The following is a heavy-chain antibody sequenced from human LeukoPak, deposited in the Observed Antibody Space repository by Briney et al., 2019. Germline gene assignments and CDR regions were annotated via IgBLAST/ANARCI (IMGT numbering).Heavy chain of an antibody. J-gene: IGHJ3*02. V-gene: IGHV3-23*01. CDR2: ISGSGDTT. D-gene: IGHD3-3*01. CDR3: AKVRNGDFWSGYYLADAFDI. CDR1: GFTFSNYA. Sequence: GGSLRLSCAASGFTFSNYAMSWVRQAPGKGLEWVSGISGSGDTTYYADSVKGRFTISRDNSKNTLYLQMNSLRAEDTAVYYCAKVRNGDFWSGYYLADAFDIWGQGTMVTVSS.